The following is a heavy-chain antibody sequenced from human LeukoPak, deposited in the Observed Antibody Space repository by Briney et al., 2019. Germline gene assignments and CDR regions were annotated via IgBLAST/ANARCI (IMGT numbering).Heavy chain of an antibody. CDR3: ARALTAAAGGTNWFDP. CDR1: GYTFTGYY. CDR2: ISPNSGGT. J-gene: IGHJ5*02. Sequence: ASVKVSCKASGYTFTGYYMHWVRQAPGQGLEWMGWISPNSGGTNYAQKFQGWVTMTRDTSISTAYMELSRLRSDDTAVYYCARALTAAAGGTNWFDPWGQGTLVTVSS. D-gene: IGHD6-13*01. V-gene: IGHV1-2*04.